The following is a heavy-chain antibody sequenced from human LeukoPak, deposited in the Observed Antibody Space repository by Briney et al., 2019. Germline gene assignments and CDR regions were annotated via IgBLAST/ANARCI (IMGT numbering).Heavy chain of an antibody. CDR3: AKDGRGVGDTTSSYFDY. CDR1: GFTFSRYG. J-gene: IGHJ4*02. D-gene: IGHD1-26*01. Sequence: GGSLRLSCAASGFTFSRYGMHWVRQAPGKGLEWVATISYDGSKKYYADSVKGRFTNSRDNSKNTLYLQMNSLRAEDTAVYYCAKDGRGVGDTTSSYFDYWGQGTLVTVSS. CDR2: ISYDGSKK. V-gene: IGHV3-30*18.